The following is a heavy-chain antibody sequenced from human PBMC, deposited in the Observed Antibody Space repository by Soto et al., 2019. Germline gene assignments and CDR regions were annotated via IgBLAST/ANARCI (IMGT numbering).Heavy chain of an antibody. CDR3: ARMRFGGTPDQ. V-gene: IGHV1-2*02. CDR2: INPNSGGT. D-gene: IGHD3-16*01. Sequence: QVQLVQSGAEVKKPGASVKVSCKASGYTFSGYYGHWVRQAPGQGLDWMGWINPNSGGTNYAQKFQGRVTMTRDTSISTAYMELSSLTSDDTAVYYCARMRFGGTPDQWGQGTMVTVSS. CDR1: GYTFSGYY. J-gene: IGHJ4*02.